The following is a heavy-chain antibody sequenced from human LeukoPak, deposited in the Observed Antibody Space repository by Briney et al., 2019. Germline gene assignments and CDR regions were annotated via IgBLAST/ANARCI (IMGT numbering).Heavy chain of an antibody. CDR2: ISRSGNTI. J-gene: IGHJ3*02. D-gene: IGHD3-10*01. CDR1: GFTFRCCV. CDR3: ARVATMVRVPLDALDI. V-gene: IGHV3-48*03. Sequence: GGSLRLSCAISGFTFRCCVLTWVRQAPGKGLEWISYISRSGNTIYYADSVKGRFTTSRDNAKNSLYLQMNSLRVEDTAVYYCARVATMVRVPLDALDIWGQGTMVSVSS.